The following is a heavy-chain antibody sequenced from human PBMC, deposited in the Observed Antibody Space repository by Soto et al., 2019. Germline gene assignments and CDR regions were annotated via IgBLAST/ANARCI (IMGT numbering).Heavy chain of an antibody. CDR3: AKTRRNPGYSSGWYQKDYYGMDV. D-gene: IGHD6-19*01. CDR1: GFTFSSYG. J-gene: IGHJ6*02. Sequence: GGSLRLSCAASGFTFSSYGMHWVRQAPGKGLEWVAVISYDGSNKYYADSVKGRFTISRDNSKNTLYLQMNGLRAEDTAVYYCAKTRRNPGYSSGWYQKDYYGMDVWGQGTTVTVSS. V-gene: IGHV3-30*18. CDR2: ISYDGSNK.